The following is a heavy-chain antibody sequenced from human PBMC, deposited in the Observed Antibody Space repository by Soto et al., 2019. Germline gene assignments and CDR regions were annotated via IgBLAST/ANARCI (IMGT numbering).Heavy chain of an antibody. Sequence: PSQTLSLTCAISGDSVSSNSAAWNWIRQSPSRGLEWLGRTYYRSKWYNDYAVSVKSRITINPDTSKNQFSLKLSSVTAADTAVYYCARHADRSSPGLRTGNWFDPWGQGTLVTVSS. D-gene: IGHD6-6*01. CDR3: ARHADRSSPGLRTGNWFDP. V-gene: IGHV6-1*01. CDR1: GDSVSSNSAA. CDR2: TYYRSKWYN. J-gene: IGHJ5*02.